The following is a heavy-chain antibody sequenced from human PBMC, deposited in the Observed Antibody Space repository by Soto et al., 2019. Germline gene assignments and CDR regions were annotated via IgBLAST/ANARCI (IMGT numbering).Heavy chain of an antibody. D-gene: IGHD3-22*01. V-gene: IGHV4-30-4*01. CDR1: GGSISSGDYY. CDR3: ASTRRTMIVAFQH. CDR2: IYYSRST. J-gene: IGHJ1*01. Sequence: QVQLQESGPGLVKPSQTLSLTCTVSGGSISSGDYYWSWIRQPPGKGLEWIGYIYYSRSTYYNPSLKRRVTISVDTSKNQFSLKLSSVTAADTAVYYCASTRRTMIVAFQHWGQGTLVTVCS.